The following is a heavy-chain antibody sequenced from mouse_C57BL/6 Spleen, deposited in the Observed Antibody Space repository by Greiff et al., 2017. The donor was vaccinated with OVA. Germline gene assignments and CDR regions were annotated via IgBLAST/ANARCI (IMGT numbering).Heavy chain of an antibody. D-gene: IGHD2-5*01. CDR1: GYAFSSSW. V-gene: IGHV1-82*01. CDR2: IYPGDGDT. Sequence: QVQLQQSGPELVKPGASVKISCKASGYAFSSSWMNWVKQRPGKGLEWIGRIYPGDGDTNYNGKFKGKATLTADKSSSTAYMQLSSLTSEDSAVYVCASYYSNLLAMDYWGQGTSVTVSS. CDR3: ASYYSNLLAMDY. J-gene: IGHJ4*01.